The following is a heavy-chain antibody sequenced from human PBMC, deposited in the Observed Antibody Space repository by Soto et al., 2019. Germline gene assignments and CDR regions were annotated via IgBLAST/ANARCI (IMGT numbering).Heavy chain of an antibody. V-gene: IGHV1-69*01. D-gene: IGHD5-12*01. J-gene: IGHJ1*01. CDR1: GGSFSMYA. CDR3: ARGVDVMDKYEH. CDR2: VVPLFGTP. Sequence: QVQLVQSGAEVKEPGSSVKVSCKTSGGSFSMYAISWVRQAPGQGLEWLGGVVPLFGTPNYAQKFLDRVTITADASQSTVYMELSSLKSDDTAVYFCARGVDVMDKYEHWGQGSLVTVSS.